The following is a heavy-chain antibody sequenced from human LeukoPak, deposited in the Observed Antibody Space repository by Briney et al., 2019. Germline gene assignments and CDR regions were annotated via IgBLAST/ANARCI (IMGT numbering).Heavy chain of an antibody. CDR3: AKGSYDSSGDA. Sequence: GGSLRLSCAASGFTVSSYAINWVRQAPGKGLEWVSSISGSGGGIYYTDSVKGRFSISRDISKNTVFLQMNSLRGEDTALYYCAKGSYDSSGDAWGQGTLVTVSS. CDR1: GFTVSSYA. D-gene: IGHD3-22*01. CDR2: ISGSGGGI. J-gene: IGHJ4*02. V-gene: IGHV3-23*01.